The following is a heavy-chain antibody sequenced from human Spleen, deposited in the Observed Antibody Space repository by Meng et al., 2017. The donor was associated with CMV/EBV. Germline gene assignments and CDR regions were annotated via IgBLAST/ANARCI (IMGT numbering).Heavy chain of an antibody. D-gene: IGHD6-13*01. Sequence: EVQLVESGXXXXXPXXAXXLSCAASGFTFSSYSMNWVRQAPGKGLEWVSSISNSSSYIYYADSVKGRFTISRDNAKNSLYLQMNSLRAEDTAVYYCARGMGIAAAGRVYFDYWGQGTLVTVSS. CDR2: ISNSSSYI. J-gene: IGHJ4*02. CDR1: GFTFSSYS. V-gene: IGHV3-21*01. CDR3: ARGMGIAAAGRVYFDY.